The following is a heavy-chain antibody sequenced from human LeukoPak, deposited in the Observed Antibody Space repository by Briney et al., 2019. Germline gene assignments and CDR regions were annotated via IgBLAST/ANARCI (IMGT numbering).Heavy chain of an antibody. CDR3: ARGRHFDSNGYYAAFYFDY. J-gene: IGHJ4*02. D-gene: IGHD3-22*01. Sequence: ASVTVSCKASGYIFRDYYIHWVRQAPGQGLEWMGGINPDSGGTKDAQKFQGRVTLTRDTSISTAYMELSRLTSDDRAVYYCARGRHFDSNGYYAAFYFDYWGQGTLVTVSS. CDR1: GYIFRDYY. V-gene: IGHV1-2*02. CDR2: INPDSGGT.